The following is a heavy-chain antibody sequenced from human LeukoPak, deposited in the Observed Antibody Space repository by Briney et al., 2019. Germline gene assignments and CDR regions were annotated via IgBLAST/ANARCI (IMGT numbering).Heavy chain of an antibody. J-gene: IGHJ4*02. Sequence: GGSLRLSCAASGFSFSSYWMHWVRQAPREGLVWISVINSDGSSTLYADFVRGRFTISRDNAKNTLYLQMNSLRAEDTAVYYCACLRGKITPIDYWGQGTLVTVSS. CDR3: ACLRGKITPIDY. CDR1: GFSFSSYW. D-gene: IGHD4-23*01. V-gene: IGHV3-74*03. CDR2: INSDGSST.